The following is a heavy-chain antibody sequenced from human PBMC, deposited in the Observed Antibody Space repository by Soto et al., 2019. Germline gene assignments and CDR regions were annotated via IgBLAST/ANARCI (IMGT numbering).Heavy chain of an antibody. CDR2: INHSGST. D-gene: IGHD3-10*01. J-gene: IGHJ5*02. CDR1: GGSFSGYY. V-gene: IGHV4-34*01. Sequence: SETLSLTCAVYGGSFSGYYWSWIRQPPGKGLEWIGEINHSGSTNYNPSLKSRVTISVDTSKNQFSLKLSSVTAADTAVYYCARRTPGDYNRITMVRGVGPRFGGWFDPWGQGTLVTVSS. CDR3: ARRTPGDYNRITMVRGVGPRFGGWFDP.